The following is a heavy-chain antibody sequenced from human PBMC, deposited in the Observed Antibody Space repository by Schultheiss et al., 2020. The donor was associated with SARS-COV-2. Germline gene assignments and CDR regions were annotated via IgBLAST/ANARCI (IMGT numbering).Heavy chain of an antibody. J-gene: IGHJ4*02. CDR1: GFTFSSYA. Sequence: GGSLRLSCATSGFTFSSYAMHWVRQAPGKGLEWVAVISYDGTNKYYTDSVKGRFTISRDNSKNTLYLQMNSLRAEDTAVYYCARDLGGVINWNNLDYWGQGTLVTVSS. D-gene: IGHD1/OR15-1a*01. V-gene: IGHV3-30*04. CDR3: ARDLGGVINWNNLDY. CDR2: ISYDGTNK.